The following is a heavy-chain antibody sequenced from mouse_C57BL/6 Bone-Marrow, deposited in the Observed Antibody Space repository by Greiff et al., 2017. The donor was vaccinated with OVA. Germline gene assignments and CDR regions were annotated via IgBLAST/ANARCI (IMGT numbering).Heavy chain of an antibody. CDR2: IDPSDSYT. CDR3: ARMGYFDV. Sequence: VQLQQSGAELVKPGASVKLSCKASGYTFTSYWMQWVKQRPGQGLEWIGEIDPSDSYTTYNQKFKGKATLTVDTSSSTAYMQLSSLTSEDSAVYYCARMGYFDVWGTGTTVTVSS. CDR1: GYTFTSYW. J-gene: IGHJ1*03. V-gene: IGHV1-50*01.